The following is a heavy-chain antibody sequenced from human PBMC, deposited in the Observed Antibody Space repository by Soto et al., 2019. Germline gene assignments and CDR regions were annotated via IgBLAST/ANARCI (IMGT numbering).Heavy chain of an antibody. CDR3: ATRTDYYYGSGSLGGMDV. CDR2: IYYSGST. Sequence: SETLCLTCAVSGVSISSDSNYWGWLRQLPGKGLEWIGYIYYSGSTYYNPSLKSRVTISVDTSKNQFSLKLNSVTAADTAVYYCATRTDYYYGSGSLGGMDVWGQGTTVT. V-gene: IGHV4-31*11. CDR1: GVSISSDSNY. J-gene: IGHJ6*02. D-gene: IGHD3-10*01.